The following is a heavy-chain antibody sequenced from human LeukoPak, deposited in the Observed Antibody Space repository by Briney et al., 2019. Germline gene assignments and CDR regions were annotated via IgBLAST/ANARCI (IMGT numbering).Heavy chain of an antibody. CDR3: ASRWFGEFDSDI. J-gene: IGHJ3*02. V-gene: IGHV1-69*05. CDR1: GGTFSSYA. D-gene: IGHD3-10*01. CDR2: IIPIFGTA. Sequence: ASVKVSCKASGGTFSSYAISWVRQAPGQGLEWMGGIIPIFGTANYAQKFQGRVTITTDESTSTAYMELSSLRSEDTAVYYCASRWFGEFDSDIWGQGTMVTVSS.